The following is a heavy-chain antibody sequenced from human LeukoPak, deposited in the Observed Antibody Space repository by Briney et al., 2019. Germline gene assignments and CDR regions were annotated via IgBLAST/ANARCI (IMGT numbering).Heavy chain of an antibody. V-gene: IGHV3-23*01. J-gene: IGHJ3*02. Sequence: GGSLRLSCAATGFTFSSCAMSWVRQAPGKGLDWVSAISGSGGSTYYADSVKGRFTISRDNSKNTLYLQMNSLRAEDTAVYYCAKDRAIVVVTDAFDIWGQGTMVTVSS. CDR3: AKDRAIVVVTDAFDI. CDR2: ISGSGGST. CDR1: GFTFSSCA. D-gene: IGHD2-21*02.